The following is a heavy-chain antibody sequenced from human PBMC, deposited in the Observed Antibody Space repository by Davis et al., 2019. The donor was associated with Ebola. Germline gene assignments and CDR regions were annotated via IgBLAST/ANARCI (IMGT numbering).Heavy chain of an antibody. CDR3: ARVFMLMRGTPENQFDP. CDR2: ISYDGNEK. D-gene: IGHD3-10*02. Sequence: GESLKISCEASGFTFSSHGMHWVRQAPGKGLEWVAVISYDGNEKYHADTVKGRFTISRDNSKDTLYLQMNSLGAEDTAVYYCARVFMLMRGTPENQFDPWGQGTLVTVSS. J-gene: IGHJ5*02. V-gene: IGHV3-30*19. CDR1: GFTFSSHG.